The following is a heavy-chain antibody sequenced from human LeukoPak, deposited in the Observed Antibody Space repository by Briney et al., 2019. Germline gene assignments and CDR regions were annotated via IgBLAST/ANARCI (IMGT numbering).Heavy chain of an antibody. D-gene: IGHD5-18*01. Sequence: GGSLRLSCAASGFIFSCNYMGWVRQAPGKGLEWVSVIYSGGSTYYADSVKGRFTISRDNSKNTLYLQMNSLRAEDTAVYYCARRGYSYGLDYWGQGTLVTVSS. CDR1: GFIFSCNY. CDR3: ARRGYSYGLDY. J-gene: IGHJ4*02. CDR2: IYSGGST. V-gene: IGHV3-53*01.